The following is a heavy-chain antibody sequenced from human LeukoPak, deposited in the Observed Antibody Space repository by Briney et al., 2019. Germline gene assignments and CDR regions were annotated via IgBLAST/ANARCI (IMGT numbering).Heavy chain of an antibody. CDR3: TRGDFYVGAQDS. D-gene: IGHD1-26*01. CDR2: IRYDGSNK. CDR1: GFTFSSYG. V-gene: IGHV3-30*02. Sequence: PGGSLRLSCAASGFTFSSYGMHWVCQAPGKGLEWVAFIRYDGSNKYYADSVKGRFTISRDNSKNTLYLQMNSLRAEDTAVYYCTRGDFYVGAQDSWGQGTLVAVSS. J-gene: IGHJ4*02.